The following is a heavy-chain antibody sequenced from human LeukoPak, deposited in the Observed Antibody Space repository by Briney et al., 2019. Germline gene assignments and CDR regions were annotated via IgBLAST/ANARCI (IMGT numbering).Heavy chain of an antibody. Sequence: GESLKISCKGSGYRFTNYWIGWVRQVPGKGLEWMGIIYPGDSETRYSPSFQGQVTISADKSISTAYLQWSSLKASDTAMYYCARHHDSSGDAFQHWGQGTLVTVSS. CDR3: ARHHDSSGDAFQH. D-gene: IGHD3-22*01. J-gene: IGHJ1*01. V-gene: IGHV5-51*01. CDR2: IYPGDSET. CDR1: GYRFTNYW.